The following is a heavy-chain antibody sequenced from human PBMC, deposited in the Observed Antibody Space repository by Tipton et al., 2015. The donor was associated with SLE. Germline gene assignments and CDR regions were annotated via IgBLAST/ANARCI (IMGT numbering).Heavy chain of an antibody. D-gene: IGHD3-10*01. CDR2: FSGTTSYI. CDR1: GFTFSNYG. V-gene: IGHV3-21*01. J-gene: IGHJ5*01. Sequence: SLRLSCAASGFTFSNYGMSWVRQAPGKGLEWVASFSGTTSYIFYAHSVKGRFTISRDNAKNAMFLQMNSLTAEDTAVYYCVRGVFDFWCQGTMVTVSS. CDR3: VRGVFDF.